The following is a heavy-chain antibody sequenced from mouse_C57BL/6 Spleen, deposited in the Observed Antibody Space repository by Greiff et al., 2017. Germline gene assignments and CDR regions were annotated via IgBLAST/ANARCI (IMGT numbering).Heavy chain of an antibody. CDR1: GCTFTDYN. D-gene: IGHD3-2*02. Sequence: EVQLQESGPELVKPGASVKIPCKASGCTFTDYNMDWVKQSHGKSLEWIGDINPNNGGTIYNQKFKGKATLTVDKSSSTAYMELRSLTSEDTAVYYCASSGFDYWGQGTTLTVSS. CDR3: ASSGFDY. J-gene: IGHJ2*01. CDR2: INPNNGGT. V-gene: IGHV1-18*01.